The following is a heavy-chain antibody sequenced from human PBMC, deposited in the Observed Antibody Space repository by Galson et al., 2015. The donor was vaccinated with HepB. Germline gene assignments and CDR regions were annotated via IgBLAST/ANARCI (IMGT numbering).Heavy chain of an antibody. D-gene: IGHD6-19*01. V-gene: IGHV3-33*01. J-gene: IGHJ4*02. CDR2: IWYDGSNK. Sequence: SLRLSCAASGFTFSSYGMHWVRQAPGKGLEWVAVIWYDGSNKYYADSVKGRFTISRDNSKNTLYLQMNSLRAEDTAVYYCARVPKQWLGLDYWGQGTLVTVSS. CDR1: GFTFSSYG. CDR3: ARVPKQWLGLDY.